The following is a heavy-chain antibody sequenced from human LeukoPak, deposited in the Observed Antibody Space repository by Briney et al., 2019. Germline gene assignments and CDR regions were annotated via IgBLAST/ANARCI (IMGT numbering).Heavy chain of an antibody. D-gene: IGHD1-26*01. V-gene: IGHV3-48*01. CDR1: GFTFSSHS. J-gene: IGHJ4*02. Sequence: AGGSLRLSCEASGFTFSSHSMNWVRQAPGKGLEWISYISTSTTTIYYANSVKGRFTISRDNAKKSLYLQMNSLRVEDTGVYYCASWGEGALDNWGQGTLVTVSS. CDR3: ASWGEGALDN. CDR2: ISTSTTTI.